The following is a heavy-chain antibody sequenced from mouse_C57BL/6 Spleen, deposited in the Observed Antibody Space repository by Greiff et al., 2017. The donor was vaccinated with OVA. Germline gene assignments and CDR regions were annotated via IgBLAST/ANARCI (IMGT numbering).Heavy chain of an antibody. Sequence: QVQLQQPGAELVKPGASVKLSCKASGYTFTSYWMQWVKQRPGQGLEWIGEIDPSDGYTNYNQKFKGKATLTADTSSSTAYMLRSSLTSEDSAVYYCARETAQATGNFDYWGQGTTLTVSS. CDR2: IDPSDGYT. CDR3: ARETAQATGNFDY. J-gene: IGHJ2*01. D-gene: IGHD3-2*02. V-gene: IGHV1-50*01. CDR1: GYTFTSYW.